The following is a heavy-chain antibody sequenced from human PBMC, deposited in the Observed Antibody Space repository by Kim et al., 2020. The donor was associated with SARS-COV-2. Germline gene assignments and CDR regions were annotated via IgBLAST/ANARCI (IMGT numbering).Heavy chain of an antibody. Sequence: ASVKVSCKASGYTFTSYAMNWVRQAPGQGLEWMGWINTNTGNPTYAQGFTGRFVFSLDTSVSTAYLQISSLKAEDTAVYYCARDPSSGSYYFYYYYYYGMDVWGQGTTVTVSS. D-gene: IGHD1-26*01. V-gene: IGHV7-4-1*02. J-gene: IGHJ6*02. CDR3: ARDPSSGSYYFYYYYYYGMDV. CDR2: INTNTGNP. CDR1: GYTFTSYA.